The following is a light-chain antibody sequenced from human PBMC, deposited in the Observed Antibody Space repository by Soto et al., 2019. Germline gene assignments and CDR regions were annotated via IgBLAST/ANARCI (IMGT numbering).Light chain of an antibody. CDR3: KQYNNWHFY. Sequence: EIRLTKSTATLSVSQGAIPPLSSVAAQGVTTNFAWYQQKSGQSPRLLIYDVSNRATGVKARFSGSGSEKDFTLTIRGMRSEDSVAYFCKQYNNWHFYFGNGKRRAIK. J-gene: IGKJ5*01. V-gene: IGKV3-15*01. CDR2: DVS. CDR1: QGVTTN.